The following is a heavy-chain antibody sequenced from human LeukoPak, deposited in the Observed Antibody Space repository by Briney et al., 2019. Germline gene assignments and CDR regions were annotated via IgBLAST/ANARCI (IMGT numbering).Heavy chain of an antibody. J-gene: IGHJ6*02. Sequence: GASVKVSCKASGGTFSSYAISWVRQAPGQGLEWLGGFIPNFGTANYAQKFQGRVTITADESTSTAYMELSSLRSEDTAVYYCARDSYDFWSGYRADYYYGMDVWGQGTTVTVSS. CDR1: GGTFSSYA. CDR2: FIPNFGTA. CDR3: ARDSYDFWSGYRADYYYGMDV. V-gene: IGHV1-69*13. D-gene: IGHD3-3*01.